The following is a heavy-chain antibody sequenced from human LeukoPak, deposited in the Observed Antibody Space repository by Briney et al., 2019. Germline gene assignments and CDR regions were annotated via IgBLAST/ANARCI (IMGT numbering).Heavy chain of an antibody. CDR3: TRDHHRRHYDSQARNTFDI. V-gene: IGHV3-7*01. Sequence: GGSLRLSCAASGFTFSSYWMSWVRQAPGKGREWVANIKQDGSEKYYVDSVKGRFTISRDNAKNSLYLQMNSLRAEDTAVYYCTRDHHRRHYDSQARNTFDIWGQGTMVTVSS. CDR1: GFTFSSYW. D-gene: IGHD3-22*01. J-gene: IGHJ3*02. CDR2: IKQDGSEK.